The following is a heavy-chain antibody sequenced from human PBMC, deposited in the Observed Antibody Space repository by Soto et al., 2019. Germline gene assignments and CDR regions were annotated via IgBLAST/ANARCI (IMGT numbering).Heavy chain of an antibody. D-gene: IGHD2-2*02. Sequence: GGSLRLSCAASGFTFSSYSMNWVRQAPGKGLEWVSYISSSSSTIYYADSVKGRSTISRDNAKNSLYLQMNSLRAEDTAVYYCARGGYCSSTSCYKSWFDPWGQGTLVTVSS. V-gene: IGHV3-48*01. J-gene: IGHJ5*02. CDR1: GFTFSSYS. CDR3: ARGGYCSSTSCYKSWFDP. CDR2: ISSSSSTI.